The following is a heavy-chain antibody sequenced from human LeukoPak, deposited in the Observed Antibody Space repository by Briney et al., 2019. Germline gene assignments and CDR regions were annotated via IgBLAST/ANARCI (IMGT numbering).Heavy chain of an antibody. Sequence: SGGSLRLSCAASEFSVGSNYMTWVRQAPGKGLEWVSGISWNSGSIGYADSVKGRFTISRDNAKNSLYLQMNSLRAEDTALYYCAKEKGYSSSWYRVRYFDYWGQGTLVTVSS. J-gene: IGHJ4*02. D-gene: IGHD6-13*01. V-gene: IGHV3-9*01. CDR1: EFSVGSNY. CDR2: ISWNSGSI. CDR3: AKEKGYSSSWYRVRYFDY.